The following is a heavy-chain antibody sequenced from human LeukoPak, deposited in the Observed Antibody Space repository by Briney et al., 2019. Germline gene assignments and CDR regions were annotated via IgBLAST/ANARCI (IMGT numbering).Heavy chain of an antibody. CDR2: IYYSGST. J-gene: IGHJ3*02. CDR3: ARYSTGKDAFDI. D-gene: IGHD6-19*01. CDR1: GGSINSYY. Sequence: SETLSLTCTVSGGSINSYYWSWIRQPPGKGLEWIGYIYYSGSTNYNPSLKSRVTISVDTSKNQFSLRLTSVTAADTAVYYCARYSTGKDAFDIWGQGTMVTVSS. V-gene: IGHV4-59*08.